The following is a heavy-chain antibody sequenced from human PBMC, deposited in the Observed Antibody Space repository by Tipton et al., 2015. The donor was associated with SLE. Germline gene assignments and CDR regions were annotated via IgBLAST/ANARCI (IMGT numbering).Heavy chain of an antibody. CDR1: GFSFSTYN. CDR2: ISYDGSNK. J-gene: IGHJ4*02. D-gene: IGHD6-13*01. Sequence: RSLRLSCAGFGFSFSTYNMHWVRQAPGKGLEWVALISYDGSNKYYADSVKGRFTISRDNSKNTLYLQMNSLRAEDTAVYYCAKDRPYSSSWYPFDYWGQGTLVTVSS. CDR3: AKDRPYSSSWYPFDY. V-gene: IGHV3-30*18.